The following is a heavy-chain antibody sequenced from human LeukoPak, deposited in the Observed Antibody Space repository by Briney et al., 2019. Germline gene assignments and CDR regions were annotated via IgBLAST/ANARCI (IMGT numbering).Heavy chain of an antibody. V-gene: IGHV3-48*01. Sequence: GGSLRLSCAASGFTFSSYSMNWVRQAPGKGLEWVSSITTRSAIYYADSVKGRFTISRDNAKDSLYLQMNSLRADDTAVYYCARVRGAGLQYYYMDVWGKGTTVTVSS. CDR3: ARVRGAGLQYYYMDV. CDR2: ITTRSAI. CDR1: GFTFSSYS. J-gene: IGHJ6*03. D-gene: IGHD4-11*01.